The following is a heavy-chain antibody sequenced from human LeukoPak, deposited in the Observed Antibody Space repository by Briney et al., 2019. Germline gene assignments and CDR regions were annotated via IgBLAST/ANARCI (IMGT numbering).Heavy chain of an antibody. D-gene: IGHD4-17*01. CDR1: GFTFDDYA. J-gene: IGHJ5*02. Sequence: GGSLRLSCAASGFTFDDYAMHWVRQAPGKGLEWVSGISWNSGSIGYADSVKGRFTISRDNAKNSLYLQMNSLRAEDTAVYYCARVGRDHYGDYDNWFDPWGQGTLVTVSS. CDR3: ARVGRDHYGDYDNWFDP. CDR2: ISWNSGSI. V-gene: IGHV3-9*01.